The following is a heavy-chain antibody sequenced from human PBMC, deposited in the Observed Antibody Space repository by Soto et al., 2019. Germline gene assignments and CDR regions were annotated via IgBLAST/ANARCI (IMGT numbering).Heavy chain of an antibody. V-gene: IGHV3-11*06. J-gene: IGHJ3*02. CDR1: GFTFSDYY. CDR2: ISSSSSYT. Sequence: PGGSLRLSCAASGFTFSDYYMSWIRQAPGKGLEWVSYISSSSSYTNYADSVKGRFTISRDNAKNSLYLQMNSLRAEDTAVYYCARGRGREYCSGGSCYPHAFDIWGQGTMVTVSS. CDR3: ARGRGREYCSGGSCYPHAFDI. D-gene: IGHD2-15*01.